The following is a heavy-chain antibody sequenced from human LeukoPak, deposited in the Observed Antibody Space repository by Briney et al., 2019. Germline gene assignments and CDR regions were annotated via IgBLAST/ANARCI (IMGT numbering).Heavy chain of an antibody. J-gene: IGHJ4*02. CDR1: GGSISSYY. D-gene: IGHD5-18*01. V-gene: IGHV4-59*08. CDR2: IYYSGST. Sequence: PSETLSLTCTVSGGSISSYYWSWIRQPPGKGLEWIGYIYYSGSTSYSPSLKSRVTISVDTSKNQFSLKLSSVTAADTAVYYCARHGTAMVHKRLAYFDYWGQGTLVTVSS. CDR3: ARHGTAMVHKRLAYFDY.